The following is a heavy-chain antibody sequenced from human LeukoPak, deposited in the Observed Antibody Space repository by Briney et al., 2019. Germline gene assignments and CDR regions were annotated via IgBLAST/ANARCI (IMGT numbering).Heavy chain of an antibody. J-gene: IGHJ6*03. CDR1: GGSFNIYY. CDR3: ARRWNYGRNYYIDV. Sequence: PSETLSLTCAVYGGSFNIYYWSWIRQSPRKGLEWIGEINGGGTINYNPSLLSRVTISLDRSKNQFSLKLTSVTTTDTAVYDCARRWNYGRNYYIDVWGKGAMVSVSS. D-gene: IGHD1-7*01. V-gene: IGHV4-34*01. CDR2: INGGGTI.